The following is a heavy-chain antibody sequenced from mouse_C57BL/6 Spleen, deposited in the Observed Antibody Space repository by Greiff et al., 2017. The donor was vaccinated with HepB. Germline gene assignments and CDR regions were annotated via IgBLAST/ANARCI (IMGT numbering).Heavy chain of an antibody. D-gene: IGHD1-1*01. Sequence: VQLKQSGAELVRPGASVKLSCTASGFNIKDYYMHWVKQRPEQGLEWIGRIDPEDGDTEYAPKFQGKATMTADTSSNTAYLQLSSLTSEDTAVYYCTSYYYGSSFHYFDYWGQVTTLTVSS. CDR2: IDPEDGDT. V-gene: IGHV14-1*01. J-gene: IGHJ2*01. CDR1: GFNIKDYY. CDR3: TSYYYGSSFHYFDY.